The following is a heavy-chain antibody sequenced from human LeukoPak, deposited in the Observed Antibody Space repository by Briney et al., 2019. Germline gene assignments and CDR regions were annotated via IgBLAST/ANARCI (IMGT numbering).Heavy chain of an antibody. CDR1: GFTFSSYR. V-gene: IGHV3-21*01. D-gene: IGHD6-13*01. Sequence: GGSLRLSCAASGFTFSSYRMNWVRQAPGKGLEWVSSISSSGTYTYYADSVRGRFTISRDNAKNSLYLRMNSLRAEDTAVYYCARGTMVFSSSWSFDYWGLGTLVTVSS. CDR2: ISSSGTYT. J-gene: IGHJ4*02. CDR3: ARGTMVFSSSWSFDY.